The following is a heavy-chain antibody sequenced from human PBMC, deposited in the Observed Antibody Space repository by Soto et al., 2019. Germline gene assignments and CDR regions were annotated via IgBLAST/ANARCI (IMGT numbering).Heavy chain of an antibody. CDR1: GYSFTSYW. J-gene: IGHJ6*02. CDR2: IDPSDSYT. D-gene: IGHD3-3*01. V-gene: IGHV5-10-1*01. Sequence: PGESLKISCKGSGYSFTSYWISWVRQMPGKGLGWMGRIDPSDSYTNYSPSFQGHVTISADKSISTAYLQWSSLKASDTAMYYCARSKYYDFWSGYSPRYYYYGMDVWGQGTTVTVSS. CDR3: ARSKYYDFWSGYSPRYYYYGMDV.